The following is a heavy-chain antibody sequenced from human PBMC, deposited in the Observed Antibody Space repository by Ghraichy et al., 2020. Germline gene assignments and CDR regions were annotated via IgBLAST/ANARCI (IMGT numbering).Heavy chain of an antibody. CDR1: GFSLSTSGVG. V-gene: IGHV2-5*01. J-gene: IGHJ5*02. CDR2: IYWNDDK. CDR3: AHSLSGSYHTPPLTWFDP. D-gene: IGHD1-26*01. Sequence: SGPTLVKPTQTLTLTCTFSGFSLSTSGVGVGWIRQPPGKALEWLALIYWNDDKRYSPSLKSRLTITKDTSKNQVVLTMTNMDPVDTATYYCAHSLSGSYHTPPLTWFDPWGQGTLVTVSS.